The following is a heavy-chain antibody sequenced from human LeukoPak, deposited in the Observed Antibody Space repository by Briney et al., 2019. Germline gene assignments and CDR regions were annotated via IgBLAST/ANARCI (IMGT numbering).Heavy chain of an antibody. CDR3: ARDGMVTTWFDY. CDR2: IRSKAYGGTT. V-gene: IGHV3-49*03. Sequence: PGGSLRLSCTASGFTFGDYAMNWFRQAPGKGLEWVGFIRSKAYGGTTEYAASVKGRFAISRDDSENIAYLQMNSLKTEDTAVCYCARDGMVTTWFDYWGQGTLVTVS. CDR1: GFTFGDYA. D-gene: IGHD4-17*01. J-gene: IGHJ4*02.